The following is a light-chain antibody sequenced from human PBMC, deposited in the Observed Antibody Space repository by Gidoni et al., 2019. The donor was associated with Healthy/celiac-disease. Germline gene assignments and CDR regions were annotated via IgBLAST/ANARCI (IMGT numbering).Light chain of an antibody. V-gene: IGKV1-39*01. CDR1: QSITRY. Sequence: DIQMTPSPSSLSASVGDRVTITVRASQSITRYLNWYQQKPGKAPKLLIYAASSLQSGVTSRFSGSGSWTDFTLTISSLQPEDFATYYCQQSYSTPLFGQGTRREIK. CDR2: AAS. CDR3: QQSYSTPL. J-gene: IGKJ5*01.